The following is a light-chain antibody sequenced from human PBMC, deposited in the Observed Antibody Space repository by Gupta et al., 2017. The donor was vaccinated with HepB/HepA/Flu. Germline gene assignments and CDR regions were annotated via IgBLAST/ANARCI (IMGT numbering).Light chain of an antibody. CDR1: SSDVGGYND. CDR3: SSHTDSNNYLI. J-gene: IGLJ2*01. V-gene: IGLV2-8*01. CDR2: EVS. Sequence: QSALTQPPSASGPPGQLVTISCTATSSDVGGYNDVSWYQQHPGKAPKVMIYEVSKRTSGVPDRFSGSKSGNTASLTFSGIQAEDEADYYCSSHTDSNNYLIFGGGTKLTVL.